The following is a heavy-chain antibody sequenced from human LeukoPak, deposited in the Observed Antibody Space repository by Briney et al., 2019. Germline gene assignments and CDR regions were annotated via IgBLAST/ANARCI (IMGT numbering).Heavy chain of an antibody. D-gene: IGHD3-10*01. V-gene: IGHV4-59*12. CDR1: GGSISSYY. J-gene: IGHJ3*02. Sequence: SETLSLTCTVSGGSISSYYWSWIRQPPGKGLEWIGSIYYSGSTYYNPSLKSRVTISVDTSKNQFSLKLSSVTAADTAVYYCAREGSRITMVRGVITDAFDIWGQGTMVTVSS. CDR3: AREGSRITMVRGVITDAFDI. CDR2: IYYSGST.